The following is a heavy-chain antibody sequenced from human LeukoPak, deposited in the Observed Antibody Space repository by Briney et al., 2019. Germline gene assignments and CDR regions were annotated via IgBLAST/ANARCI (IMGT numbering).Heavy chain of an antibody. Sequence: SVKVSCKVSGGTFSSYAISWVRQAPGQGLEWMGGIIPIFGTANYAQKFQGRVTITTDESTSTAYMELSSLRSEDTAVYYCARDLRRSLSGYFDYWGQGTLVTVSS. V-gene: IGHV1-69*05. CDR1: GGTFSSYA. CDR3: ARDLRRSLSGYFDY. CDR2: IIPIFGTA. D-gene: IGHD6-25*01. J-gene: IGHJ4*02.